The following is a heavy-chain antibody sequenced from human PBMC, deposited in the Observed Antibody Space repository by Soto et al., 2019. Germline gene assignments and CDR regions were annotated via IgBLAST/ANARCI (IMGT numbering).Heavy chain of an antibody. D-gene: IGHD6-19*01. Sequence: ASVKVSCKASGYTFTGYAMHWVRQAPGQRLEWMGWINAGNGNTKYSQKFQGRVTITRDTSASTAYMELSSLRSEDTAVYFCARAVAVPADFDYWGQGTLVTVS. CDR2: INAGNGNT. J-gene: IGHJ4*02. CDR1: GYTFTGYA. V-gene: IGHV1-3*01. CDR3: ARAVAVPADFDY.